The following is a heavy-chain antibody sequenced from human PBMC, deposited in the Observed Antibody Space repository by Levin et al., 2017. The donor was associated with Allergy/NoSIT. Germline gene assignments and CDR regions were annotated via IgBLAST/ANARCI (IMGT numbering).Heavy chain of an antibody. D-gene: IGHD1-1*01. Sequence: GESLKISCAASGFIVSSYGMHWVRQAPGMGLEWVAFISYDGNIEYHADSVKGRFAISRDNSRNSLHLQMSSLRAEDTAVYYCTRERLERHLGGALFDCWGQGALVTVSS. J-gene: IGHJ4*02. V-gene: IGHV3-33*01. CDR2: ISYDGNIE. CDR3: TRERLERHLGGALFDC. CDR1: GFIVSSYG.